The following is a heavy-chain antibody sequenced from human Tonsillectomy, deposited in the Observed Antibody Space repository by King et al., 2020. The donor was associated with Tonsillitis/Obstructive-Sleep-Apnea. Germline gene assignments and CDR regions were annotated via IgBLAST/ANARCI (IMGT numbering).Heavy chain of an antibody. CDR1: GGSISSGGYY. V-gene: IGHV4-31*03. CDR3: ARDGKWELPYYGMDV. Sequence: VQLQESGPGLVKPSQTLSLTCTVSGGSISSGGYYWSWIRQHPGKGLEWIGYIYYSGSTYYNPSLKSRVTISVDTSKNQFSLKLSSVTAADTAVYYCARDGKWELPYYGMDVWGQGTTVTVSS. D-gene: IGHD1-26*01. J-gene: IGHJ6*02. CDR2: IYYSGST.